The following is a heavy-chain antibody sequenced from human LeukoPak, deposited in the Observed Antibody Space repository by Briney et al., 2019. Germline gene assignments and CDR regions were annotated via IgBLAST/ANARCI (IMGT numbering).Heavy chain of an antibody. D-gene: IGHD6-13*01. V-gene: IGHV1-2*02. CDR3: AREPTAAAGTSDY. J-gene: IGHJ4*02. Sequence: ASVKVSCKASGYTFTGYYMHWVRQAPGQGLEWMGWINPNSGGTNYAQKFQGRVTMTRDTSISTAYMELSRLRSDDTAVCYCAREPTAAAGTSDYWGQGTLVTVSS. CDR1: GYTFTGYY. CDR2: INPNSGGT.